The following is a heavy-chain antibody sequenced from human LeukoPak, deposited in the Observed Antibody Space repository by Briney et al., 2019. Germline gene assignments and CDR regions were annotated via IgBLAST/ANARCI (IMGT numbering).Heavy chain of an antibody. J-gene: IGHJ3*02. V-gene: IGHV1-2*02. CDR2: INPNTGAT. CDR3: ARLGSSDI. Sequence: GASVEVSCKASAHTFTGYYMHWVRQAPGQGLEWMGWINPNTGATNYAQKFKGRVTMTRDTSLSTAYMKLSSLRSDDTAVYYCARLGSSDIWGQGTMVTVSS. CDR1: AHTFTGYY. D-gene: IGHD3-16*01.